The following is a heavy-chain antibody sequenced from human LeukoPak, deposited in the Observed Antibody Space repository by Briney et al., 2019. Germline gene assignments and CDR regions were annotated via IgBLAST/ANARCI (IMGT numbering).Heavy chain of an antibody. CDR3: TTDVGLTMIRGVIVY. CDR1: GFTLTNAW. Sequence: GGSLRLFCVASGFTLTNAWMTWVRQAPGKGLEWVGRIKSIGDGGATNYAAPVKGRFTISRDDSKNTLYLQMSSLKTEDTAVYYCTTDVGLTMIRGVIVYWGQGALVTVSS. D-gene: IGHD3-10*01. V-gene: IGHV3-15*01. CDR2: IKSIGDGGAT. J-gene: IGHJ4*02.